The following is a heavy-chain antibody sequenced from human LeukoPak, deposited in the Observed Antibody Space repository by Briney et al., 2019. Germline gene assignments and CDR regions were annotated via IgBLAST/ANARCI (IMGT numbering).Heavy chain of an antibody. Sequence: SETLSLTCTVSGGSISSYYWSWIRQPAGKGLEWIGRIYTSGSTNYNPSLKSRVTMSVDTSKNQFSLKLSSVTAADTAVYYCARMGRSSSWYAYYYYGMDVWGQGTTVTVSS. V-gene: IGHV4-4*07. J-gene: IGHJ6*02. CDR1: GGSISSYY. CDR2: IYTSGST. D-gene: IGHD6-13*01. CDR3: ARMGRSSSWYAYYYYGMDV.